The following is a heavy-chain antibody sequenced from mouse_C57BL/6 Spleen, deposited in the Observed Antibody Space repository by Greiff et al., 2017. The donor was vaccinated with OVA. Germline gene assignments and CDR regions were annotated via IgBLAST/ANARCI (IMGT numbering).Heavy chain of an antibody. D-gene: IGHD2-3*01. CDR1: GYTFTSYW. Sequence: VQLQQPGAELVRPGTSVKLSCKASGYTFTSYWMHWVKQRPGQGLEWIGVIDPSDSYTNYNQKFKGKATLTVDTSSSTAYMQLSSLTSEDSAVYCCARSADGYFGGYWGQGTTLTVSS. V-gene: IGHV1-59*01. J-gene: IGHJ2*01. CDR3: ARSADGYFGGY. CDR2: IDPSDSYT.